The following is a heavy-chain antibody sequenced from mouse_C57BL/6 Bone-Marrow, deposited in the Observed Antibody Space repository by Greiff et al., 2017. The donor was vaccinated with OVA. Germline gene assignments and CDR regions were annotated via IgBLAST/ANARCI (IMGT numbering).Heavy chain of an antibody. D-gene: IGHD4-1*01. CDR2: IRNKANNHAT. CDR1: GFTFSDAW. V-gene: IGHV6-6*01. Sequence: EVKLVESGGGLVQPGGSMKLSCAASGFTFSDAWMDWVRQSPEKGLEWVAEIRNKANNHATYYAESVKGRFTISRDDYKSSVYMQMNSLRAEDTGMYYGTRKTGTSGLAYWGQGTLVTVSA. CDR3: TRKTGTSGLAY. J-gene: IGHJ3*01.